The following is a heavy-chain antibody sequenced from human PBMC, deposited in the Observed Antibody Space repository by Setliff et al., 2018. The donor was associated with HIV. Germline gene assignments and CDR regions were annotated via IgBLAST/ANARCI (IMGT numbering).Heavy chain of an antibody. V-gene: IGHV4-4*07. CDR3: ARGAGCLGNDCDAYFGP. CDR2: FYTSGST. Sequence: SETLSLTCTVSGGSINTYYWSWIRQPAGKGLEWIGRFYTSGSTNYNPSLKSRVTMSVDTSKSQFSLKLTSMTAADTAVYYRARGAGCLGNDCDAYFGPWGQGILVTVSS. D-gene: IGHD2-21*01. CDR1: GGSINTYY. J-gene: IGHJ5*02.